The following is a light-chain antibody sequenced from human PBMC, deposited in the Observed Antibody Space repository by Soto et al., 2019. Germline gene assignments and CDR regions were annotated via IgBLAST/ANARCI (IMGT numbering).Light chain of an antibody. V-gene: IGKV3-20*01. J-gene: IGKJ5*01. Sequence: EIVLTQSPGTLSLSPGERATLSCRASQSVTSTYLAWYQQKPGQAPRLLISGASSRATGVPDRFSGNGSGTDFTLTITGLEPEDFALYYCQQYGDSPITFGQGTRLEMK. CDR2: GAS. CDR1: QSVTSTY. CDR3: QQYGDSPIT.